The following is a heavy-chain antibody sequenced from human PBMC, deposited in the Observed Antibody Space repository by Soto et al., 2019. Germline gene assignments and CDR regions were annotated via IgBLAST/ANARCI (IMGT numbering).Heavy chain of an antibody. D-gene: IGHD2-15*01. Sequence: QVQLVQSGAEVKKPGSSVKVSRKASGDTFTNYAISWVRQAPGQGLEWMGGIIPFYGTAHYAQKFQDRVTIIADTSTSTADMELSSLRPEDTAVYYCARDLGGCSAGSCRYNWLDSWGQGTLVTVSS. CDR2: IIPFYGTA. J-gene: IGHJ5*01. CDR3: ARDLGGCSAGSCRYNWLDS. CDR1: GDTFTNYA. V-gene: IGHV1-69*06.